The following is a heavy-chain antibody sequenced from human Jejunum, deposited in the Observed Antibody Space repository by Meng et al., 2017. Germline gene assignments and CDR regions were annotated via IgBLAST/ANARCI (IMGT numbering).Heavy chain of an antibody. D-gene: IGHD2-8*01. CDR3: ARDFEALNGV. V-gene: IGHV4-4*02. CDR1: GDSISSSYW. CDR2: IYHSGTT. Sequence: QVRLQEAGPGLVKSWGTLSLTCAVSGDSISSSYWWSWVRQSPGKGLEWIGEIYHSGTTNYNPSLKSRVTLSVDKSKNQFSLNLSSVTAADTAVYFCARDFEALNGVWGQGTLVTVSS. J-gene: IGHJ1*01.